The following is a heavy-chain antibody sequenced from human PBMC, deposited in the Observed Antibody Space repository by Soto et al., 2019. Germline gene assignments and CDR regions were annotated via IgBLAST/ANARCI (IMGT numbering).Heavy chain of an antibody. CDR2: ISHSGTT. CDR3: ASQFCSGGACFNWFDP. J-gene: IGHJ5*02. CDR1: GGSITGYY. Sequence: SDTLSLTCAVNGGSITGYYGAWIRQSPGKGLEWIGEISHSGTTIYNPSLKSRVTISIDTSKNQFSLNLTSVTAADTAVYFCASQFCSGGACFNWFDPWGHGTLVTVSS. D-gene: IGHD2-21*02. V-gene: IGHV4-34*01.